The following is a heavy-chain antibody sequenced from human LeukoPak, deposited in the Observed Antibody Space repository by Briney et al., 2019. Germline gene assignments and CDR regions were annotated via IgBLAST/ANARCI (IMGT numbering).Heavy chain of an antibody. V-gene: IGHV4-59*08. CDR1: GGTLNSFY. Sequence: SETLSLTCTVSGGTLNSFYWTWIRQPPGKGLEWIGYVYYTGSTSYNPSLKSRVTISGDTSKNQFSLKLSSVTAADTAVYFCARWNAVITSIDYWGQGILVAVSS. CDR3: ARWNAVITSIDY. CDR2: VYYTGST. D-gene: IGHD3-16*01. J-gene: IGHJ4*02.